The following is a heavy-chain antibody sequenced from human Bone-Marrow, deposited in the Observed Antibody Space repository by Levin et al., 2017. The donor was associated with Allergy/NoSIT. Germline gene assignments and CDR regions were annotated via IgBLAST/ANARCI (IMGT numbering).Heavy chain of an antibody. D-gene: IGHD3-10*01. J-gene: IGHJ3*01. CDR2: ISHRGSSK. CDR1: GFTFSDYG. CDR3: AKDSGFYGSGNYYAFDL. Sequence: LSLTCAVSGFTFSDYGMHWVRQAPGKGLEWVTLISHRGSSKYQADSVKGRFTISRDNSKNMVFLQMNNLRNEDTAVYYCAKDSGFYGSGNYYAFDLWGQGTMVTVSS. V-gene: IGHV3-30*18.